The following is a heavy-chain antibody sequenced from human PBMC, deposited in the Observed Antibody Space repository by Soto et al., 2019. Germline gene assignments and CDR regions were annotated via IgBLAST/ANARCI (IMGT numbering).Heavy chain of an antibody. CDR2: IKSKTDGGTT. CDR3: SIGGSSSLLGDC. CDR1: DLTITNAW. V-gene: IGHV3-15*07. Sequence: EVQLVESGGGLVKPGGSLRLSCAASDLTITNAWMNWVRQAPGKGLEWVGRIKSKTDGGTTDYAAPVQGRFTISRDDSKNSLYLHIYTLKTEETAVYYCSIGGSSSLLGDCWGQGSLVTVFS. J-gene: IGHJ4*02. D-gene: IGHD6-13*01.